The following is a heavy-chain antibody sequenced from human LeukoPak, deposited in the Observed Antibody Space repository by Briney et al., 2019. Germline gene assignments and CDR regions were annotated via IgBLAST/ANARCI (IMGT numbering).Heavy chain of an antibody. J-gene: IGHJ6*03. V-gene: IGHV1-69*13. CDR1: GYTFTSYA. D-gene: IGHD3-10*01. CDR3: ATRYGSGSLGSYYYYMDV. CDR2: IIPIFGTA. Sequence: SVKVSCKASGYTFTSYAMNWVRQAPGQGLEWMGGIIPIFGTANYAQKFQGRVTITADESTSTAYMELSSLRSEDTAVYYCATRYGSGSLGSYYYYMDVWGKGTTVTISS.